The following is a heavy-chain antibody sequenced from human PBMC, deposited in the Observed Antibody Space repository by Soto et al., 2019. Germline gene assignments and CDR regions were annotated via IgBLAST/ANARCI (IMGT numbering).Heavy chain of an antibody. CDR2: IIPIFGPA. CDR3: ATGSFTSTGGRIGYHYNAMDV. D-gene: IGHD1-1*01. V-gene: IGHV1-69*13. CDR1: GDTFSSHS. J-gene: IGHJ6*02. Sequence: GASLKVPFKSAGDTFSSHSINWVRQAPGQVLECMGGIIPIFGPANFAKKFQGRVTITADESTTTAYMELSSLTSEDTAVYYCATGSFTSTGGRIGYHYNAMDVWGQGTTVTVSS.